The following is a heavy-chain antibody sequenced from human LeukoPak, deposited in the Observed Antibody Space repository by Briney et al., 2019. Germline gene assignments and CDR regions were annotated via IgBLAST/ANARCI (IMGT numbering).Heavy chain of an antibody. V-gene: IGHV4-59*08. CDR3: ARQPDRRQVAL. Sequence: SETLSLTCTVSGGSISSYYWSWVRQPPGRGLEWIAYIHNSGITSYNPSLKSRVTISVDTSKNQFSLELSSVTAADTAVYYCARQPDRRQVALWGQGTLVTVSS. J-gene: IGHJ4*02. CDR1: GGSISSYY. D-gene: IGHD1-14*01. CDR2: IHNSGIT.